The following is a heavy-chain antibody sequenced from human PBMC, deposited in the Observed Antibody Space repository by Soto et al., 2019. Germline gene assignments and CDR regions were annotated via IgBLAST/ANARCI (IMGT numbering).Heavy chain of an antibody. D-gene: IGHD2-15*01. V-gene: IGHV3-23*01. CDR3: ALTTNIVVVVAATLPAFDI. CDR1: GFTFSSYA. Sequence: PGGSLRLSCAASGFTFSSYAMSWVRQAPGKGLEWVSAISGSGGSTYYADSVKGRFTISRDNSKNTLYLQMNSLRAEDTAVYYCALTTNIVVVVAATLPAFDIWGQGTMVTVS. CDR2: ISGSGGST. J-gene: IGHJ3*02.